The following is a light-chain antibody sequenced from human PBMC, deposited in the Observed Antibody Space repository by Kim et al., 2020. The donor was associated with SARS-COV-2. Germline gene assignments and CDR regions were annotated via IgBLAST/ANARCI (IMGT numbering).Light chain of an antibody. J-gene: IGLJ1*01. V-gene: IGLV3-19*01. CDR1: SLRSYY. CDR2: GKN. CDR3: NSRDSSGNPV. Sequence: VALGQTVRITCQGDSLRSYYASWYQQKPGQAPVLVIYGKNKRPSGIPDRFSGSSSGNTASLTITGAQAEDEADYYCNSRDSSGNPVFGTGTKVTVL.